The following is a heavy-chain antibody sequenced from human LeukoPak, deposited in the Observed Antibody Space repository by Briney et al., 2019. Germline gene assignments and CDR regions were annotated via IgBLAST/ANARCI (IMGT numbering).Heavy chain of an antibody. J-gene: IGHJ3*02. D-gene: IGHD3-22*01. V-gene: IGHV4-59*08. CDR2: IYYSGST. CDR1: GGSISSYY. Sequence: SETLSLTCTVSGGSISSYYWSWIRQPPGKGLEWIGYIYYSGSTNYNPSLKSRVTISVDTSKNQSSLKLSSVTAADTAVYYCARGASITMIVVVDPYAFDIWGQGTMVTVSS. CDR3: ARGASITMIVVVDPYAFDI.